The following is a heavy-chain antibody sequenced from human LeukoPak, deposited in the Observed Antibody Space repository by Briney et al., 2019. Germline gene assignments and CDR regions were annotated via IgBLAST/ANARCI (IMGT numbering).Heavy chain of an antibody. CDR3: ARGGSGWSVSLFDP. CDR2: TYYRSKWYY. J-gene: IGHJ5*02. CDR1: GDSFSSNTAA. Sequence: SQTLSLTCAISGDSFSSNTAAWNWIRQSPSRGLEWLGRTYYRSKWYYDYAVAVNSRMTIYTDTSKNQFSLQLNSVTPEDTAVYYCARGGSGWSVSLFDPWGQGTLVTVSS. D-gene: IGHD6-13*01. V-gene: IGHV6-1*01.